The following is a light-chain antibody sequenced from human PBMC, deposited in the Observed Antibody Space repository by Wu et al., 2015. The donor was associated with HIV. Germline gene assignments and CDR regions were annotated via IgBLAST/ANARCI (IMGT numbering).Light chain of an antibody. J-gene: IGKJ1*01. CDR3: QQYNNWPPRRT. CDR1: QSVSTN. V-gene: IGKV3-15*01. CDR2: DVS. Sequence: EIVMTQSPATLSVSPGERVTLSCRASQSVSTNLAWYQQKPGQAPRLLIFDVSTRATGVPARFSGSGSGTEFTLTISNMQSEDFAIYYCQQYNNWPPRRTFGQRTKGGN.